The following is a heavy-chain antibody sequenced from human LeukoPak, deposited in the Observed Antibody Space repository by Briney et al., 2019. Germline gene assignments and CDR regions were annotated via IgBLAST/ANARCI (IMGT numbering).Heavy chain of an antibody. D-gene: IGHD1-1*01. CDR1: GYTFTSYD. Sequence: ASVKVSCKASGYTFTSYDINWVRQATGQGLEWMGWMNPNSGNTGYAQKFQGRVTITRNTSISTAYMELSSLRSEDTAVYYCARENGPEGAFDIWGQGTMVTVSS. J-gene: IGHJ3*02. CDR3: ARENGPEGAFDI. CDR2: MNPNSGNT. V-gene: IGHV1-8*03.